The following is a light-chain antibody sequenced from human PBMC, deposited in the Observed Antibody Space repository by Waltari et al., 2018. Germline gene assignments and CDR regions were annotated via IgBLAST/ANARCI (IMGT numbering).Light chain of an antibody. J-gene: IGKJ5*01. CDR3: QQRSYLIT. CDR2: DAS. Sequence: EIVLTQSPATLSLSPGERATLFCRASQSVGSSLAWYQQKPGQAPRLLIYDASDRATGIPARLSGSGSGTDFTLTISSLEPEDFAVYYCQQRSYLITFGQGTRLEIK. V-gene: IGKV3-11*01. CDR1: QSVGSS.